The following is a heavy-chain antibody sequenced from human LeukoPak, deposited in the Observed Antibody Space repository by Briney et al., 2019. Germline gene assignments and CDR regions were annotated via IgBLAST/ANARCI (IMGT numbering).Heavy chain of an antibody. CDR2: IVVGSGNT. CDR1: GFTFTSSA. V-gene: IGHV1-58*02. CDR3: AADLNYYDSSGSGDY. J-gene: IGHJ4*02. Sequence: GTSVKVSCKAPGFTFTSSAMQWVRQARGQRLEWIGWIVVGSGNTNYAQKFQERVTITRDMSTSTAYMELTSLRSEDTAVYYCAADLNYYDSSGSGDYWGQGTLVTVSS. D-gene: IGHD3-22*01.